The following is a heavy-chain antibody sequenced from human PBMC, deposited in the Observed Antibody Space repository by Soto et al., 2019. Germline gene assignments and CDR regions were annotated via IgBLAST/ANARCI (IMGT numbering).Heavy chain of an antibody. V-gene: IGHV3-23*01. J-gene: IGHJ4*02. Sequence: EVQLLESGGGLVQPGGSLRLSCAASGFTFNNYAMTWVRQAPGKGLEWVSSISGVGGSTYYADSVQGRFTISRDNSKDTLYLQMNNLRAEDTAVYFCAKEDYTSSSPGIDYWGQGTLVAVSS. CDR3: AKEDYTSSSPGIDY. D-gene: IGHD3-3*01. CDR1: GFTFNNYA. CDR2: ISGVGGST.